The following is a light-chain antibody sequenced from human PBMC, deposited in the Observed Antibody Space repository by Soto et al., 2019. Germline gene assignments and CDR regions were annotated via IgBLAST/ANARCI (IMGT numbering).Light chain of an antibody. V-gene: IGLV2-14*03. J-gene: IGLJ2*01. CDR2: DVT. CDR1: SSDVGGYNY. CDR3: TSYTTSSPYVV. Sequence: QSALTQPASVSGSPGQSITISCTGTSSDVGGYNYVSWYQHHPGKAPKLMIYDVTNRPSGVSNRFSGSKSGNTASLTISGLQAEDEADYYCTSYTTSSPYVVFGGGTKRTVL.